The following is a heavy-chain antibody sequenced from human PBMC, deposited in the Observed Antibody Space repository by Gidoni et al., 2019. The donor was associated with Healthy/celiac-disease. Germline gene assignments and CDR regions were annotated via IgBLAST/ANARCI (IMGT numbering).Heavy chain of an antibody. Sequence: SGFTFSDYYMSWIRQAPGKGLEWVSYISSSGSTIYYADSVKGRFTISRDNAKNSLYLQMNSLRAEDTAVYYCASPTPNAAAQYYYYYGMDVWGQGTTVTVSS. J-gene: IGHJ6*02. CDR2: ISSSGSTI. D-gene: IGHD6-13*01. CDR3: ASPTPNAAAQYYYYYGMDV. CDR1: GFTFSDYY. V-gene: IGHV3-11*01.